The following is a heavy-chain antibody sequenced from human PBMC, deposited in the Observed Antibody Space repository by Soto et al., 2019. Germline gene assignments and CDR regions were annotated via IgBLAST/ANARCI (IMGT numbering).Heavy chain of an antibody. V-gene: IGHV4-30-2*01. CDR2: MYQSGST. D-gene: IGHD2-2*01. Sequence: QLQLQESGSGLVKPSQTLSLTCAVSGGSISSGGYSWSWIRQPPGKGLEWMGYMYQSGSTYYNPALKSRVTISIDRSKNQFSLKLSSVTAADTAVYYCASLPDYWGQGILVTVSS. CDR3: ASLPDY. CDR1: GGSISSGGYS. J-gene: IGHJ4*02.